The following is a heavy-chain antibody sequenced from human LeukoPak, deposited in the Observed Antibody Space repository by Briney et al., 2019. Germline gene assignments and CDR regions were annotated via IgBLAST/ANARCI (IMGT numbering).Heavy chain of an antibody. CDR1: GFTFSSYA. D-gene: IGHD5-12*01. J-gene: IGHJ3*02. Sequence: GGSLRLSCAASGFTFSSYAMHWVRQAPGKGLEWVSSISSSSSYIYYADSVKGRFTISRDNAKNSLYLQMNSLRAEDTAVYYCAKLVATIRTDAFDIWGQGTMVTVSS. V-gene: IGHV3-21*01. CDR2: ISSSSSYI. CDR3: AKLVATIRTDAFDI.